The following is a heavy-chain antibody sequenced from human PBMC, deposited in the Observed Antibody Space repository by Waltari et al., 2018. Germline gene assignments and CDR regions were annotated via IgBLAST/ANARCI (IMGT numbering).Heavy chain of an antibody. D-gene: IGHD4-17*01. CDR2: INHSGST. CDR3: ARAPDGDSPYYFDY. J-gene: IGHJ4*02. Sequence: QVKHRQWGEERLRPSKTLSSTCPAKGGSFVVYSWSWIRQPPGKGLEWIGEINHSGSTNYNPSLKSRVTISVDTSKNQFSLKLSSVTAADTAVYYCARAPDGDSPYYFDYWGQGTLVTVSS. CDR1: GGSFVVYS. V-gene: IGHV4-34*01.